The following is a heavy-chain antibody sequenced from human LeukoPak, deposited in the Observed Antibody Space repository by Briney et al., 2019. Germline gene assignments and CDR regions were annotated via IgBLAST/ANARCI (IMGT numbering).Heavy chain of an antibody. CDR2: IYYSGST. CDR3: ARSSGPYNWFDP. D-gene: IGHD6-19*01. V-gene: IGHV4-59*01. J-gene: IGHJ5*02. Sequence: PSETLSLTCTVSGGSISSYYWSWLRQPPGKGLEWIGYIYYSGSTNYNPSLKSRVTISVDTSKNQFSLKLSSVTAADTAVYYCARSSGPYNWFDPWGQGTLVTVSS. CDR1: GGSISSYY.